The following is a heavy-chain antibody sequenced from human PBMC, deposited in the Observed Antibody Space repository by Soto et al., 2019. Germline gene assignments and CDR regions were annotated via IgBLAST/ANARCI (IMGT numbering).Heavy chain of an antibody. V-gene: IGHV1-3*01. J-gene: IGHJ4*02. CDR2: LNAGDGNT. D-gene: IGHD3-22*01. CDR3: ARGDFYDIHDY. CDR1: GYTFTSYA. Sequence: QVHLVQSGAEVKKPGASVKVSCKASGYTFTSYAIHWVRQSPVQRLEGMGWLNAGDGNTKYSQKFQGRVTITRDTSASPAYIELSSLRSEDTAVYYCARGDFYDIHDYWGQGTLVTVSS.